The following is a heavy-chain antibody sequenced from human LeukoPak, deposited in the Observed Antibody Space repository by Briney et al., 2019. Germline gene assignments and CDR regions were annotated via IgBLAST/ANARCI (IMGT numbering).Heavy chain of an antibody. Sequence: GGSLRLSSAASGFTFSTYGMHWVRQAPGKGLEWVAVVSYDGSSTYYADSVKGRFTISRDNSKNTLSLQMNGLRSDDTAVYYCTKAQLPRNELGNFYFDYWGRGTLVTVSS. CDR3: TKAQLPRNELGNFYFDY. J-gene: IGHJ4*02. D-gene: IGHD7-27*01. CDR1: GFTFSTYG. V-gene: IGHV3-30*18. CDR2: VSYDGSST.